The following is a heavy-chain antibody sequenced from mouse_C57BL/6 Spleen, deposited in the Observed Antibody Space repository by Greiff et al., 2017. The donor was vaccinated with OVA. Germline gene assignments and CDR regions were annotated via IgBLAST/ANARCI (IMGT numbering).Heavy chain of an antibody. CDR3: ATGGSSHYYAMDY. V-gene: IGHV1-55*01. CDR2: IYPGSGST. Sequence: QVQLQQPGAELVKPGASVKMSCKASGYTFTSYWITWVKQRPGQGLEWIGDIYPGSGSTNYNEKFKSKATLTVDTSSSTAYMQLSSLTSEDSAVYDSATGGSSHYYAMDYWGQGTSVTVSS. CDR1: GYTFTSYW. D-gene: IGHD1-1*01. J-gene: IGHJ4*01.